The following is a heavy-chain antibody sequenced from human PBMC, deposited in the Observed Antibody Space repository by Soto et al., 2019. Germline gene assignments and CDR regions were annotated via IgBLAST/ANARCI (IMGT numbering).Heavy chain of an antibody. V-gene: IGHV3-30*18. D-gene: IGHD5-18*01. CDR2: ISYDGSNK. J-gene: IGHJ6*02. CDR1: GFTFSSYG. Sequence: PGGSLRLSCAASGFTFSSYGMHWVRQAPGKGLEWVAVISYDGSNKYYADSMKGRFTISRDNSKNTLYLQMNSLRAEDTAVYYCAKGGYSYGQDYYYYGMDVWGQGTTVTVSS. CDR3: AKGGYSYGQDYYYYGMDV.